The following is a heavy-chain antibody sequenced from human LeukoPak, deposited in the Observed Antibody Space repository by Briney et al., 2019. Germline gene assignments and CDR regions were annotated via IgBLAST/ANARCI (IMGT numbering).Heavy chain of an antibody. V-gene: IGHV3-11*01. CDR1: GFTLSDYY. J-gene: IGHJ6*02. CDR3: ARWLRGIADEDGVDV. D-gene: IGHD6-13*01. CDR2: ITSRGTTI. Sequence: PGGSLRLSCTASGFTLSDYYLTWIRQAPGKGLEGVSYITSRGTTIYHADSVKGRFTISRDNAKNSLYLQMNSLRAEDTAVYYCARWLRGIADEDGVDVWGQGTTVTVSS.